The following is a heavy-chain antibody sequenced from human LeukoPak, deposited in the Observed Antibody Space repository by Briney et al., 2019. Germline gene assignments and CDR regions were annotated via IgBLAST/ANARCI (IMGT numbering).Heavy chain of an antibody. D-gene: IGHD2-2*01. Sequence: GGSLRLSCAASGFTFRTYAMQWVRQAPGKGLEWVADIRHDGSEEYYADSVKGRFTISRDNSKNTLYLQMSSLRAEDTAVYYCARSFCGRTTCSGMDVWGQGTTVTVSS. CDR1: GFTFRTYA. V-gene: IGHV3-33*01. CDR2: IRHDGSEE. J-gene: IGHJ6*02. CDR3: ARSFCGRTTCSGMDV.